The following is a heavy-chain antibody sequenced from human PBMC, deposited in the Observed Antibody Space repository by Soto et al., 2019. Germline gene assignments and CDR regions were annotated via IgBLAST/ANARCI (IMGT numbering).Heavy chain of an antibody. CDR1: DGSISSCSYY. D-gene: IGHD6-13*01. CDR3: ARDEGAAAGPLGV. CDR2: IYYSGST. Sequence: SETLSLTCAVSDGSISSCSYYWSWIRRHPGKGLEWIGYIYYSGSTYYNPSLKSRVTISVDTSKNQFSLKLSSVTAADTAVYYCARDEGAAAGPLGVWGQGTTVTVSS. J-gene: IGHJ6*02. V-gene: IGHV4-31*11.